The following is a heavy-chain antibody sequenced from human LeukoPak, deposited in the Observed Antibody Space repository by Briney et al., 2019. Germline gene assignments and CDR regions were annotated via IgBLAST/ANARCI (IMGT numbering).Heavy chain of an antibody. CDR1: GFTFSDYS. Sequence: GGSLRLSCAASGFTFSDYSMNWVRQAPGKGLEWISYIGIDNGNTNYADSVKGRFTISGDKAKNSLYLQMNSLRVDDTAVYYCARDYKYAFDNWGQGTLVTVSS. CDR2: IGIDNGNT. J-gene: IGHJ4*02. D-gene: IGHD5-24*01. CDR3: ARDYKYAFDN. V-gene: IGHV3-21*05.